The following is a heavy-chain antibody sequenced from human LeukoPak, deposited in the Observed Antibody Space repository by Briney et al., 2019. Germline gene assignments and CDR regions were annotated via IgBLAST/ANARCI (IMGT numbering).Heavy chain of an antibody. D-gene: IGHD3-22*01. CDR3: AKVKGDSSGYSDDYYFDY. Sequence: ASVKVSCKASGYTFTGYYMHWVRQAPGQGLEWMGWISAYNGNTNYAQKFQGRVTMTTDTSTSTAYMELRSLRPDDTAVYYCAKVKGDSSGYSDDYYFDYWGQGTLVTVSS. J-gene: IGHJ4*02. CDR1: GYTFTGYY. CDR2: ISAYNGNT. V-gene: IGHV1-18*04.